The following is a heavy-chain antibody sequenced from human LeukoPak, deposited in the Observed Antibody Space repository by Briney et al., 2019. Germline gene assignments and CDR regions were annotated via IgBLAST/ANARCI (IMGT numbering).Heavy chain of an antibody. V-gene: IGHV4-4*07. CDR3: ARDNMVYNWNPYFDL. Sequence: PSETLSLTCTVSGGSISSYYWSWIRQPAGKGLEWIGRVYTDGTTSYNPSLKSRVTMSVDTSKNQFSLNLNSVTAADTAVYYCARDNMVYNWNPYFDLWGRGTLVTVSS. J-gene: IGHJ2*01. CDR2: VYTDGTT. CDR1: GGSISSYY. D-gene: IGHD1-20*01.